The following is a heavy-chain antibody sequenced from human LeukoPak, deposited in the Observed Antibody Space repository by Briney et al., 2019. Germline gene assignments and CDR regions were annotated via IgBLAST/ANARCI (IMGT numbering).Heavy chain of an antibody. J-gene: IGHJ4*02. D-gene: IGHD3-22*01. CDR1: GFTFSGSA. CDR3: TRHRHDSSGYTFDY. CDR2: IRSKANSYAT. Sequence: PGGSLKLSCAASGFTFSGSAMHSVRQASGKGLEWVGRIRSKANSYATAYAASVKGRFTISRDDSKNTAYLQMNSLKTEDTAVYYCTRHRHDSSGYTFDYWGQGTLVTVSS. V-gene: IGHV3-73*01.